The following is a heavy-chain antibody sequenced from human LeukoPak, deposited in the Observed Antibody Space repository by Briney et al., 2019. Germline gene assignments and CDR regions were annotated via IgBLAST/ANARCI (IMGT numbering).Heavy chain of an antibody. CDR2: INSGGRTT. D-gene: IGHD3-22*01. CDR3: VRDRPSNYYDSSVDAFDI. J-gene: IGHJ3*02. Sequence: QAGVSLRLSCAASGFTLSNYWMHWVRHAPGKGLVWVSRINSGGRTTGYAGSVKGRFTISRDNAKKMLYLQMNSLRAEDTAVYYCVRDRPSNYYDSSVDAFDIWGRGTMVTVSS. V-gene: IGHV3-74*01. CDR1: GFTLSNYW.